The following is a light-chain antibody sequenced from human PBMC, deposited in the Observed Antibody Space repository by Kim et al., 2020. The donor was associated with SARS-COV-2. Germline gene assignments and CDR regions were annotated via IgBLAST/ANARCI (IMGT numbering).Light chain of an antibody. J-gene: IGKJ4*01. Sequence: IVMTQSPVTLSVSPGERATLSCRASQSVSSNLAWYQQKPGQAPRLLIYGASTRATGIPGRFSGSGSGTEFTLTISSLQSEDFAVYYCQQYSHWPLTFGGGAKVDIK. CDR1: QSVSSN. V-gene: IGKV3-15*01. CDR3: QQYSHWPLT. CDR2: GAS.